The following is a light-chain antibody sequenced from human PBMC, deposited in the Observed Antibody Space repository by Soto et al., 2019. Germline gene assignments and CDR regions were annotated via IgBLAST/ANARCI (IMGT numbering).Light chain of an antibody. J-gene: IGLJ2*01. CDR2: EVS. CDR3: SSYTSSSTLV. CDR1: SSDIGGYNY. Sequence: QSVLTQPASVSGSPGQSITISCTGTSSDIGGYNYVSWYQQHPGKAPKLTISEVSNRPSGVSNRFSGSKSGNTASLTISGLQAEDEADYYCSSYTSSSTLVFGGGTKVTVL. V-gene: IGLV2-14*01.